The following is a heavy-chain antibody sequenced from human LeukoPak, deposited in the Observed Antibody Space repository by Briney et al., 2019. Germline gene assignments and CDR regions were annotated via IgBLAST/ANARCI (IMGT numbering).Heavy chain of an antibody. D-gene: IGHD3-16*01. Sequence: ETLSLTCTVSGGSIGSHYWTWIRQTPGKGLEWIGYVYDIGSTKYNPSLKSRVTISVDTSKNQFSLRLSSVTAADTAVYYCARGGVLKSVDYWGQGTLVAVSS. CDR1: GGSIGSHY. J-gene: IGHJ4*02. CDR2: VYDIGST. V-gene: IGHV4-59*11. CDR3: ARGGVLKSVDY.